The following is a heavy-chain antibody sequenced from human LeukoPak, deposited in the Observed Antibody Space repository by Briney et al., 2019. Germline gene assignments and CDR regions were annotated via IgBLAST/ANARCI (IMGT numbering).Heavy chain of an antibody. J-gene: IGHJ3*02. V-gene: IGHV4-61*01. D-gene: IGHD2-15*01. Sequence: SETLSLTCTVSGGTVSSGSYYWSWIRQPPGEGLEWIGYIYYSGSTNYNPSLKSRVTISVDTSKNQFSLKLSSVTAADTAVYSGAEDYVRVVSCYSPAFNIWGQGTMVT. CDR1: GGTVSSGSYY. CDR2: IYYSGST. CDR3: AEDYVRVVSCYSPAFNI.